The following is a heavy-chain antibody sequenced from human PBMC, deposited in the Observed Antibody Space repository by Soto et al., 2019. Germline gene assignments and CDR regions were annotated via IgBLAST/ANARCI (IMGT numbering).Heavy chain of an antibody. CDR1: GFTFSSYG. Sequence: QVQLVESGGGVVQPGRSLRLSCAASGFTFSSYGMHWVRQAPGKGLEWVAVIWYDASNKYYADSVKGRFTISRDNSKNTLYLQMNSRRAEDTAVYYCARDDYGMDVWGQGTTVTVSS. CDR3: ARDDYGMDV. CDR2: IWYDASNK. J-gene: IGHJ6*02. V-gene: IGHV3-33*01.